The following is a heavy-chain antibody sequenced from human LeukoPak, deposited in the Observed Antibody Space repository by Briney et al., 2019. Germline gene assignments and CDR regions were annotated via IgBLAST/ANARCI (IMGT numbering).Heavy chain of an antibody. J-gene: IGHJ4*02. CDR2: INPNSGGT. D-gene: IGHD3-10*01. V-gene: IGHV1-2*02. CDR3: ARPLYGSGSYYPDY. Sequence: GASVKVSCKASGYTFTGYYMHWVRQAPGQGLEWMGWINPNSGGTNYAQKFQGRVTMTRDTSISTAYMELSRLRSDDTAMYYCARPLYGSGSYYPDYWGQGTLVTVSS. CDR1: GYTFTGYY.